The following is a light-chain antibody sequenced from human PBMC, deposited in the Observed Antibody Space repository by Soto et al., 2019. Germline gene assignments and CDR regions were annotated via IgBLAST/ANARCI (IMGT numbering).Light chain of an antibody. CDR1: YKY. CDR2: EVS. J-gene: IGLJ1*01. Sequence: QSVLTQPASVSGSPGQSITISCTGSYKYVSWYQQHPGKAPKFMIYEVSNRPSGVSNRFSGSKSGNTASLTISGLQAEDEADYYCCSYAGSYTFYVFGTGTKVTVL. V-gene: IGLV2-14*01. CDR3: CSYAGSYTFYV.